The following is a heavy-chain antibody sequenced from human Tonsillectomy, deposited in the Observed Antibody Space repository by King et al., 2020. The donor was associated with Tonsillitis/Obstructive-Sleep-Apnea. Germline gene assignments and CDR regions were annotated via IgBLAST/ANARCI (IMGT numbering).Heavy chain of an antibody. V-gene: IGHV4-34*01. CDR2: INHSGST. CDR3: ARGSFNDFWSGYSWGMDV. Sequence: VQLQQWSAGLLKPSETLSLICAVYGGSFSGYYWSWIRQPPGKGLEWIGEINHSGSTNYNPSLKSRVTISVDTSKNQFSLKLSSLTAADTAVYYCARGSFNDFWSGYSWGMDVWGKGTTVTVSS. J-gene: IGHJ6*03. CDR1: GGSFSGYY. D-gene: IGHD3-3*01.